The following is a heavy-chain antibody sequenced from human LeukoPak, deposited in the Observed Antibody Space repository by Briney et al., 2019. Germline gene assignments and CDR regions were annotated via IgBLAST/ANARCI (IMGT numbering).Heavy chain of an antibody. Sequence: ASVKVSCKASGYTFTSYGISWVQQAPGQGLEWMGWISAYNGNTNYAQKLQGRVTMTTDTSTSTAYMELRSPRSDDTAVYYCARAGVQLEGGGWVDYWGQGTLVTVSS. D-gene: IGHD1-1*01. CDR2: ISAYNGNT. CDR3: ARAGVQLEGGGWVDY. CDR1: GYTFTSYG. V-gene: IGHV1-18*01. J-gene: IGHJ4*02.